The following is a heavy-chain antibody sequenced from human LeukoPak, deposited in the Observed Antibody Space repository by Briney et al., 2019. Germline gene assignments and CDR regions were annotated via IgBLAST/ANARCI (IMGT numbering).Heavy chain of an antibody. CDR2: IKPSNGDT. CDR3: ASPPLSSAMYYAH. J-gene: IGHJ4*02. D-gene: IGHD1-26*01. V-gene: IGHV1-2*02. CDR1: GYNFSGHY. Sequence: ASVRVSCTASGYNFSGHYMHWVRQAPGQGLEWMGWIKPSNGDTNYAQNFQGRVTMNRDTSITTAYMELSSLRSDDTAVYYCASPPLSSAMYYAHWGQGTLVTVSS.